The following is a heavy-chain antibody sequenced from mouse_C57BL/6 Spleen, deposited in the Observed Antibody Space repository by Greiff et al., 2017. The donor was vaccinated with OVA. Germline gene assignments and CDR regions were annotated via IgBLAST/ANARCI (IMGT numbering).Heavy chain of an antibody. D-gene: IGHD1-1*01. CDR1: GYAFSSYW. Sequence: VQLQQSGAELVKPGASVKISCKASGYAFSSYWMNWVKQRPGKGLEWIGQIYPGDGDTNYNGKFKGKATLTADKSSSTAYMQLSSLTSEDSAVYFCARGTTVVATPGFDYWGQGTTLTVSS. V-gene: IGHV1-80*01. J-gene: IGHJ2*01. CDR3: ARGTTVVATPGFDY. CDR2: IYPGDGDT.